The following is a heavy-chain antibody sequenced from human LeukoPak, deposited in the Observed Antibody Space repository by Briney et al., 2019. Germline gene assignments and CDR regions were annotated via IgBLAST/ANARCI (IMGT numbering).Heavy chain of an antibody. V-gene: IGHV4-4*07. CDR3: VRDRYYYDNNYGPAFDY. CDR2: LYTDGST. Sequence: PSETLSLTCTVSGDSISSYYWSWVRHPAGKGLEWIGRLYTDGSTNYNPFLKSRVTMSVDTSKNQFSLKLSSVTTADTAVYFCVRDRYYYDNNYGPAFDYWGQGILITVS. D-gene: IGHD3-22*01. CDR1: GDSISSYY. J-gene: IGHJ4*02.